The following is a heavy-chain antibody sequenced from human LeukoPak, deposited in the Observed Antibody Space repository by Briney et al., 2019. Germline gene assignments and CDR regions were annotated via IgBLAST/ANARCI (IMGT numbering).Heavy chain of an antibody. CDR2: IYSGGTI. V-gene: IGHV3-53*01. Sequence: GGSLRLSCAASGFSVSSNFMSWVRQAPGKGLEWVSVIYSGGTIYYADSVKGRFTISRDNSKNTLSLQMNNLRAEDTAVYYCARDGYGNSYMDVWGKGTTVTVSS. J-gene: IGHJ6*03. CDR3: ARDGYGNSYMDV. CDR1: GFSVSSNF. D-gene: IGHD5-12*01.